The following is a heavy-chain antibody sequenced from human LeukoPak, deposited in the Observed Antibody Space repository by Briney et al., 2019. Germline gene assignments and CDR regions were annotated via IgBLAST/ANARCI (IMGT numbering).Heavy chain of an antibody. Sequence: PGGSLRLSCAASGFTFSSYWMHWVRHAPGKGLVWVSRINSDGSSTSYADSVKGRFTISRDNAKNSLYLQMNSLRAEDTAVYYCARGGTYQLLLFDYWGQGTLVTVSS. CDR2: INSDGSST. CDR3: ARGGTYQLLLFDY. V-gene: IGHV3-74*01. CDR1: GFTFSSYW. J-gene: IGHJ4*02. D-gene: IGHD2-2*01.